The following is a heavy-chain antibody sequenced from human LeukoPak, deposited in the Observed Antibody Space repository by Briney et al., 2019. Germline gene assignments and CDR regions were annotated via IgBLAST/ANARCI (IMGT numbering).Heavy chain of an antibody. CDR3: ARDYYVTD. V-gene: IGHV3-53*01. Sequence: GSLRLSCAASGFTVSSDYMSWVRQAPGKGLEWVSVIHSGGTTYYADSVKGRFTITRDNSKNTVYLQMNSLRAEDTAVYYCARDYYVTDWGQGTLVTVSS. CDR1: GFTVSSDY. D-gene: IGHD3-10*02. CDR2: IHSGGTT. J-gene: IGHJ4*02.